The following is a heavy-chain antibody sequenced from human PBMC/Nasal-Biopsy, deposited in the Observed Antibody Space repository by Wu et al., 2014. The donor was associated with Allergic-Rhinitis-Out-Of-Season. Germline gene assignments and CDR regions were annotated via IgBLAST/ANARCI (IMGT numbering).Heavy chain of an antibody. V-gene: IGHV4-59*08. D-gene: IGHD1-26*01. Sequence: TLSLTCSVSGVSMFNYYWGWVRQPPGQGLEWIAYSFHTGSTSYNPSLKSRVTISVDTSKNQFSLRLNSVTAADTADYFCARQFSGTYYYYYMDVWGKGTTVTVSS. CDR1: GVSMFNYY. CDR2: SFHTGST. CDR3: ARQFSGTYYYYYMDV. J-gene: IGHJ6*03.